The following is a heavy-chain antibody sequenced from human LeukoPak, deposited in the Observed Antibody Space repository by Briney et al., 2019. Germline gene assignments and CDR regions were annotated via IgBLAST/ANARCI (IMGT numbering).Heavy chain of an antibody. J-gene: IGHJ4*02. Sequence: GASVKVSCKASGYTFTGYYMHWVRQAPGQGLEWMGWINPNSGGTNYAQKFQGRVTMTRDTSITTAYMELSRLSSDDTAVYCWATRRGSGSPVDYWGQGTLVTVSS. V-gene: IGHV1-2*02. D-gene: IGHD3-10*01. CDR2: INPNSGGT. CDR1: GYTFTGYY. CDR3: ATRRGSGSPVDY.